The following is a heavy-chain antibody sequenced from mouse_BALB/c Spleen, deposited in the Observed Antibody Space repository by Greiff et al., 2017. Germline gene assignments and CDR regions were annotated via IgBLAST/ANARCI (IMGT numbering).Heavy chain of an antibody. CDR2: IDTSDSYT. J-gene: IGHJ2*01. V-gene: IGHV1-69*01. CDR1: GYTFTDYW. CDR3: ARGLFDY. Sequence: QVQLQQPGAELVMPGASVKMSCKASGYTFTDYWMHWVKQRPGQGLEWIGAIDTSDSYTSYNQKFKGKATLTVDESSSTAYMQLSSLTSEDSAVYYCARGLFDYWGQGTTLTVSS.